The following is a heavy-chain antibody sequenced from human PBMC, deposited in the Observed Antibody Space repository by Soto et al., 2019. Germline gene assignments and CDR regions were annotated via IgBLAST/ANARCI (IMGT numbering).Heavy chain of an antibody. Sequence: QVQLVQSGTEVKKPGASVKVSCKASGYTFTSYDINWVRQATGQGLEWMGWMNPNSGNTGYVQRYQGRVTMTRNISIRTAYREPSSLKAEDTAVYYWARERSGTTSMDVWSQGTTVTVSS. J-gene: IGHJ6*02. CDR3: ARERSGTTSMDV. V-gene: IGHV1-8*01. CDR2: MNPNSGNT. CDR1: GYTFTSYD. D-gene: IGHD3-3*01.